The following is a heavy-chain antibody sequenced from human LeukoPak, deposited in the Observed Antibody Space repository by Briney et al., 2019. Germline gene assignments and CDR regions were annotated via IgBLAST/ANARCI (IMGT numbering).Heavy chain of an antibody. Sequence: SETLSLTCAVYGGSFSGYYWSWIRQPPGKGLEWIGEINHSGSTNYNPSLKSRVTISVDTSKNQFSLKLSSVTAADTAVYYCARDPRNYYGSGSQNGGFDYWGQGTLVTVSS. D-gene: IGHD3-10*01. V-gene: IGHV4-34*01. CDR1: GGSFSGYY. J-gene: IGHJ4*02. CDR3: ARDPRNYYGSGSQNGGFDY. CDR2: INHSGST.